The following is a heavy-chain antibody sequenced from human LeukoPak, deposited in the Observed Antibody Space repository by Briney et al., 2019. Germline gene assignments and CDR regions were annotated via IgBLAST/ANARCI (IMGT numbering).Heavy chain of an antibody. D-gene: IGHD4-23*01. CDR2: ISDGGDGT. CDR3: VRVTYGGNSGCHFDY. CDR1: GFDLWRYA. V-gene: IGHV3-23*01. Sequence: GGSLRLSCAASGFDLWRYAMSWVRQAPGKGLEWVADISDGGDGTHYADSVQGRFTISRDNSKNKVFLQMGSLRARDTAFYYCVRVTYGGNSGCHFDYWGQGALVTVSS. J-gene: IGHJ4*02.